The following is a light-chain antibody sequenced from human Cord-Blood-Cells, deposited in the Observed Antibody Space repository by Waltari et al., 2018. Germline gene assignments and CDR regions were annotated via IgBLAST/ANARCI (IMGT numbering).Light chain of an antibody. Sequence: DIAMTQSPLSLPVTPGDQASISYRSSQSLLHSNGYNYLDWYLQKQGQSPQLLIYLGSNRASGVPDRFSGSGSGTDFTLKISRVEAEDVGVYYCMQALQTPLTFGGGTKVEIK. CDR3: MQALQTPLT. CDR2: LGS. J-gene: IGKJ4*01. V-gene: IGKV2-28*01. CDR1: QSLLHSNGYNY.